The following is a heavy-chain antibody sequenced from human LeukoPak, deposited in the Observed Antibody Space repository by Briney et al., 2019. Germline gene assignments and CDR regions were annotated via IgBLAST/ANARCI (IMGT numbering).Heavy chain of an antibody. Sequence: PSATVSLTCTVSGGSISGSSYYWGWIRQPPGKGLEWIGILYESGGTYYNPSLKSRVTISVDTSKNQFSLKLSSVTAADTAVYYCARRYGLGNYRPYAFNIWGQGTLVTVSP. CDR3: ARRYGLGNYRPYAFNI. CDR2: LYESGGT. D-gene: IGHD3-10*01. V-gene: IGHV4-39*01. CDR1: GGSISGSSYY. J-gene: IGHJ3*02.